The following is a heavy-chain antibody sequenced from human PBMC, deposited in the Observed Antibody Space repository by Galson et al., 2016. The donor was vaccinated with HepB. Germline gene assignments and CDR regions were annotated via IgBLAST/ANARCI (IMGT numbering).Heavy chain of an antibody. V-gene: IGHV2-5*05. Sequence: PALVKPTQTLTLTCTVSGQSLQDSKVGVGWIRQPPGKAPEWLGIIYWDDDRRYGPSLKNRISIAQDMSKNEVVLTLANVEPGDTGTYYCARRLDSSGEPCFDYGGQGILVTVAS. CDR3: ARRLDSSGEPCFDY. J-gene: IGHJ4*02. CDR1: GQSLQDSKVG. CDR2: IYWDDDR. D-gene: IGHD1-26*01.